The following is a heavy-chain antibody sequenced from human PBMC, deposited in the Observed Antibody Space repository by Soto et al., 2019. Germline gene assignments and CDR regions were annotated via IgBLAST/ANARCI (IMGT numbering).Heavy chain of an antibody. J-gene: IGHJ2*01. Sequence: QLQLQESGPGLVKPSETLSLTCTVSGGSISSSSYYWGWIRQPPGKGLEWIGSIYYSGSTYYNPSLKVRVTISVDTSKNQFSLKLSSVTAADTAVYYCARRGAVVVAATASIWYFDLWGRGTLVTVSS. CDR2: IYYSGST. V-gene: IGHV4-39*01. CDR1: GGSISSSSYY. CDR3: ARRGAVVVAATASIWYFDL. D-gene: IGHD2-15*01.